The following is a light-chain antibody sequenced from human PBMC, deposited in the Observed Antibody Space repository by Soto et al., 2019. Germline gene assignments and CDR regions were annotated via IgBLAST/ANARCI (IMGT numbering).Light chain of an antibody. V-gene: IGKV1-39*01. J-gene: IGKJ4*01. CDR1: QSMSTY. CDR3: QQSYLNPLT. Sequence: DIQMTQSPSSLSASLGDRITIPCPAIQSMSTYLNWYQQKAGKAPELLIYDASSLQSGVPSRFSGGGSGTDFTLTISSLQPEDFETYYCQQSYLNPLTFGGGTKVDIK. CDR2: DAS.